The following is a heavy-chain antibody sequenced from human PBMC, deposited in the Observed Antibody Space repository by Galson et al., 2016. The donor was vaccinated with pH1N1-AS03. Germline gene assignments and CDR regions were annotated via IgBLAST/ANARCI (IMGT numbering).Heavy chain of an antibody. V-gene: IGHV1-18*01. CDR1: GYTFTNFG. Sequence: SVKVSCKASGYTFTNFGITWVRQAPGQGLEWMGWISGYNGQTHYAQRFQGRVTMTRDTSTSTVYMELSRLRSADTAVYYCPRTPAEMATISFDYWGQGTLVTVSS. J-gene: IGHJ4*02. CDR3: PRTPAEMATISFDY. D-gene: IGHD5-24*01. CDR2: ISGYNGQT.